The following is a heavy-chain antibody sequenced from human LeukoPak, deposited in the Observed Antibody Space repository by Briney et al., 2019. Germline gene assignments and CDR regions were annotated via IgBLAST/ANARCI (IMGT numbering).Heavy chain of an antibody. D-gene: IGHD6-19*01. V-gene: IGHV4-59*08. J-gene: IGHJ6*02. Sequence: SETLSLTCTVSGGSISSYYWSWIRQPPGKGLGWIGYIYYSGSTNYNPSLKSRVTISVDTSKNQFSLKLSSVTAADTAVYYCARTGSSGWNYYYYYGMDVWGQGTTVTVSS. CDR2: IYYSGST. CDR3: ARTGSSGWNYYYYYGMDV. CDR1: GGSISSYY.